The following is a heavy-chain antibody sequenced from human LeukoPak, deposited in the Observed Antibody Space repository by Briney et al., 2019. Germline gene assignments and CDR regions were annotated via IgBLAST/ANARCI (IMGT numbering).Heavy chain of an antibody. Sequence: SETLFLTCTVSGDSITSSTYYWGWIRQPPGKGLGWIGSIYYTGSTYYNPSLKSRVTISVDTSKNQFSLKLRSVTAADTAVYYCARLYYYDAGGYPNPWGQGTLVTVSS. V-gene: IGHV4-39*01. D-gene: IGHD3-22*01. J-gene: IGHJ5*02. CDR3: ARLYYYDAGGYPNP. CDR1: GDSITSSTYY. CDR2: IYYTGST.